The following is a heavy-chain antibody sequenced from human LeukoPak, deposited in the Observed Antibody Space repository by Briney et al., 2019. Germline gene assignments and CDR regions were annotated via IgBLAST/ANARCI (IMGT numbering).Heavy chain of an antibody. D-gene: IGHD6-19*01. CDR3: ARGSQVAGTSSDAFDI. V-gene: IGHV4-38-2*01. CDR1: GYSLSSGYY. CDR2: IYHSGST. J-gene: IGHJ3*02. Sequence: PSETLSLTCAVSGYSLSSGYYWGWIRQPPGKGLEWIGSIYHSGSTYYNPSLKSRVTISVDTSKNQFSLKLSSVTAADTAVYYCARGSQVAGTSSDAFDIWGQGTMVTVSS.